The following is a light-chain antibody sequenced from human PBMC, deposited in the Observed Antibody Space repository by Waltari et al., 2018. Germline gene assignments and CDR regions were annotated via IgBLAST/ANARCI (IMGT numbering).Light chain of an antibody. CDR2: KAS. J-gene: IGKJ2*01. Sequence: DIQVNQSTSALSASVGTRVTITCRASQSISSWLAWYQQKPGKAPKVLIYKASSLETGDPSRFSGSGSVTEFTLTISSLQPDDFATYYCQQYNSYSGTFGQGTKLEIK. V-gene: IGKV1-5*03. CDR1: QSISSW. CDR3: QQYNSYSGT.